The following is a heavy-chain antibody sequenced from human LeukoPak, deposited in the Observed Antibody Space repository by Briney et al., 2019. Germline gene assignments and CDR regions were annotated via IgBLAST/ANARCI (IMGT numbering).Heavy chain of an antibody. J-gene: IGHJ5*02. CDR2: IYHSGST. D-gene: IGHD3-22*01. V-gene: IGHV4-38-2*02. Sequence: SETLSLTCTVSGYSISSGYYWGWIRQPPGKGLEWIGSIYHSGSTYYNPSLKSRVTISVDTSKNQFSLKLSSVTAADTAVYYFASSGCTPIRDWFDPWGQGTLVTVSS. CDR3: ASSGCTPIRDWFDP. CDR1: GYSISSGYY.